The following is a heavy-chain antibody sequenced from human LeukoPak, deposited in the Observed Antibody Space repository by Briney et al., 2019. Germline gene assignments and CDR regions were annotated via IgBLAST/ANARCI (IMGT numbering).Heavy chain of an antibody. Sequence: SETLSLTCTVSNGSINTYFWSWIRQPPGKGLEWIGYIFHSGSTYYNPSLKSRVTISVDTSKNQFSLKLGSVTAADTAVYSCVRHVARAFDIWGQGTKVTVSS. J-gene: IGHJ3*02. CDR3: VRHVARAFDI. V-gene: IGHV4-59*08. CDR1: NGSINTYF. CDR2: IFHSGST.